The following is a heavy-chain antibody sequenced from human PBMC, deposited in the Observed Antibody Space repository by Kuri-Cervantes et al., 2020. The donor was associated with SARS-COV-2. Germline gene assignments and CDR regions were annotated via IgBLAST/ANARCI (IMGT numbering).Heavy chain of an antibody. V-gene: IGHV3-23*01. Sequence: GGSLRLSCSASGFTFSSYVMSWVRQAPGKGLEWVSTISEDSRTIHYADSVKGRVTISRDNSKNTVSLQMHSLRAEDTAVYYCAKSEGHDFWSGYSYFDYWGQGTLVTVSS. D-gene: IGHD3-3*01. CDR2: ISEDSRTI. CDR3: AKSEGHDFWSGYSYFDY. CDR1: GFTFSSYV. J-gene: IGHJ4*02.